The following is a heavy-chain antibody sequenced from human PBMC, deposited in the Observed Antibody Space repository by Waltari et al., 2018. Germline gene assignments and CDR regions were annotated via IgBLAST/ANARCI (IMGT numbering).Heavy chain of an antibody. CDR1: GGSTSSHY. CDR2: SYYSGST. CDR3: ARAGGFWSGYYLDY. V-gene: IGHV4-59*11. J-gene: IGHJ4*02. D-gene: IGHD3-3*01. Sequence: QVQLQESGPGLVKPSETLSLTCTASGGSTSSHYWSWTRQPPGKGLEWIGYSYYSGSTNYNPSLKSRVTISVDTSKNQFSLKLSSVTAADTAVYYCARAGGFWSGYYLDYWGQGTLVTVSS.